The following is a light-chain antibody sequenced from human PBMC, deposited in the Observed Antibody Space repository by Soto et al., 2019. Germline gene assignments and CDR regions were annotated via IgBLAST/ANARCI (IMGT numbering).Light chain of an antibody. CDR3: QQYGSSPIT. CDR2: GAS. V-gene: IGKV3-20*01. Sequence: EIVLTQSPATLSVSPGERATLSCRASQSVSISYLAWYQQKPGLAPRLLIYGASSRATGIPDRFSGSGSGTDFTLTISRLEPEDFAVYYCQQYGSSPITFGQGTRLEIK. J-gene: IGKJ5*01. CDR1: QSVSISY.